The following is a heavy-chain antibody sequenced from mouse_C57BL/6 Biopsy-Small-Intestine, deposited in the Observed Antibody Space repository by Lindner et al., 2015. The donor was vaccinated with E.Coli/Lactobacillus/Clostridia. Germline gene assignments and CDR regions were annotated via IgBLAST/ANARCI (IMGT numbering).Heavy chain of an antibody. D-gene: IGHD4-1*02. CDR2: INPSSGYT. V-gene: IGHV1-4*01. J-gene: IGHJ2*01. CDR3: ASTGDFDY. Sequence: VQLQESGAELARPGASVKMSCKASGYTFTSYTMHWVKQRPGQGLEWIGYINPSSGYTKYNQKFKDKATLTADKSSSTAYMQLSSLTSEDSAVYYCASTGDFDYWGQGTTLTASS. CDR1: GYTFTSYT.